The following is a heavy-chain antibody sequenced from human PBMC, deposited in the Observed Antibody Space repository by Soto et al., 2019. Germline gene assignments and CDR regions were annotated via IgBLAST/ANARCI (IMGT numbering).Heavy chain of an antibody. CDR2: IKTDGSEK. CDR1: GFTFSDYW. D-gene: IGHD3-10*01. CDR3: ASSMGRGGNDY. V-gene: IGHV3-7*05. Sequence: EVQLVESGGGLVQPGGSLRLSCAASGFTFSDYWMSWVRQAPGKGLECVANIKTDGSEKYYVDAVQGRFTISRDNAKNSLYPQTTRLSAEDTAVYYCASSMGRGGNDYWGQGTLVAVSS. J-gene: IGHJ4*02.